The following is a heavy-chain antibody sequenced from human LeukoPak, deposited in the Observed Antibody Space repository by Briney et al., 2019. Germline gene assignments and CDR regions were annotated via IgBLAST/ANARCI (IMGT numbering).Heavy chain of an antibody. Sequence: GGSLRLSCAASGLTFDDDGMSWVRQAPGKGLEWVSGINWNGGSTGYADSVKGRFTISRDNAKNSLYLQMNSLRAEDTALYYCARRQGSGYWDYWGQGTLVTVSS. D-gene: IGHD3-22*01. J-gene: IGHJ4*02. V-gene: IGHV3-20*04. CDR3: ARRQGSGYWDY. CDR1: GLTFDDDG. CDR2: INWNGGST.